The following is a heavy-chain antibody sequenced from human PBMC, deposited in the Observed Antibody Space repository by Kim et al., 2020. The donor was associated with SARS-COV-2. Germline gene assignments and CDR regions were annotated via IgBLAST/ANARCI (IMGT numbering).Heavy chain of an antibody. CDR3: ARHPPDY. V-gene: IGHV4-34*01. CDR2: INHSGST. Sequence: SETLSLTCAVYGGSFSGYYLSWIRQPPGKGLEWIGEINHSGSTNYNPSLKSRGTISVDTSKNQFSLKLSSGTAADTAVFYCARHPPDYLSRGNLVTVS. J-gene: IGHJ4*02. CDR1: GGSFSGYY.